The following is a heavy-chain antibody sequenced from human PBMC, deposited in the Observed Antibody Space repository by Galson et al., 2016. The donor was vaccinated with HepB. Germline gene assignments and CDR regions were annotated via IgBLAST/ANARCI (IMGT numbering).Heavy chain of an antibody. D-gene: IGHD6-13*01. CDR2: ISSTGAAI. CDR3: ARIHSWSSDS. CDR1: GFRFSDHY. Sequence: SLRLSCAASGFRFSDHYMSWIRQGPGKGLEFISYISSTGAAIYYADSVKGRFTVSRDNAKKSLYLQMNSLRAEDTAMYYCARIHSWSSDSWGQGTLVTVSS. J-gene: IGHJ4*02. V-gene: IGHV3-11*04.